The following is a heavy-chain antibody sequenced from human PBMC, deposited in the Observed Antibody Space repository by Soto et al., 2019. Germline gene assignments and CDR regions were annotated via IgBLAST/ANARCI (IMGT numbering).Heavy chain of an antibody. J-gene: IGHJ4*02. V-gene: IGHV3-48*02. CDR2: ISSSSSTI. CDR1: GFTFSSYS. D-gene: IGHD2-2*02. CDR3: ARGGDIVVVPAAIGDY. Sequence: EAQLVESGGGLVQPGGSLRLSCAASGFTFSSYSMNWVRQAPGKGLEWVSYISSSSSTIYYADSVKGRFTISRDNAKNSLYLQMNSLRDEDTAVYYCARGGDIVVVPAAIGDYWGQGTLVTVSS.